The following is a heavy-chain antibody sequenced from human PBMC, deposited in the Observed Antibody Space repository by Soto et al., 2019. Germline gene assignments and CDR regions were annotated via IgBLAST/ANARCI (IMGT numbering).Heavy chain of an antibody. Sequence: EPGPTLVNPTQTLTLTFPFSVFSLSTYRVGVGWIRQPPGKALDWLALIYWDGDKRYNPSLKSRLTITKDASKNQVVLTMTNMDPVDTATYFCAHRGFLYGMDVWGQGTTVTVSS. CDR2: IYWDGDK. CDR3: AHRGFLYGMDV. CDR1: VFSLSTYRVG. J-gene: IGHJ6*02. V-gene: IGHV2-5*02.